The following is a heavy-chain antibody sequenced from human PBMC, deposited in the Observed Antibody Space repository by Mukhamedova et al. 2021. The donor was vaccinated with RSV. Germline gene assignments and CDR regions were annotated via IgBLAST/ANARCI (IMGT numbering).Heavy chain of an antibody. CDR2: VDPEDGET. Sequence: VQQAPGKGLEWMGLVDPEDGETIYAEKFQGRVTITADTSTDTAYMELSSLRSEDTAVYYCATLEDIVVVVAAIKAPSIGYWGQG. J-gene: IGHJ4*02. V-gene: IGHV1-69-2*01. D-gene: IGHD2-15*01. CDR3: ATLEDIVVVVAAIKAPSIGY.